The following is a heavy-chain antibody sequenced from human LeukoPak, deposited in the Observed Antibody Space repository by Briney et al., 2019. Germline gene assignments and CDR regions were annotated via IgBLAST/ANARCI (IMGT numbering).Heavy chain of an antibody. Sequence: SETLSLTCTVSGGSISSGSYYWSWIRQPAGKGLEWIGRIYTSGSTNYNPSLRSRVTISVDTSKNQFSLKLSSVTAADTAVYYCARDHGDYLPFDYWGQGTLVTVSS. V-gene: IGHV4-61*02. D-gene: IGHD4-17*01. CDR1: GGSISSGSYY. CDR2: IYTSGST. J-gene: IGHJ4*02. CDR3: ARDHGDYLPFDY.